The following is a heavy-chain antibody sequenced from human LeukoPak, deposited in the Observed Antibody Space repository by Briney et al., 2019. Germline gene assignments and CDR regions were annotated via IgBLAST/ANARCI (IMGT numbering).Heavy chain of an antibody. J-gene: IGHJ3*02. V-gene: IGHV1-69*05. CDR1: VGTFSSYA. D-gene: IGHD5-18*01. Sequence: ASVKVSCKASVGTFSSYAISWVRQAPGQGLEWIGGIIPIFGTANYAQKFQGRVTITTDESTSTAYMELSSLRSEDTAVYYCAFGRGYSYGWAFDIWGQGTMVTVSS. CDR2: IIPIFGTA. CDR3: AFGRGYSYGWAFDI.